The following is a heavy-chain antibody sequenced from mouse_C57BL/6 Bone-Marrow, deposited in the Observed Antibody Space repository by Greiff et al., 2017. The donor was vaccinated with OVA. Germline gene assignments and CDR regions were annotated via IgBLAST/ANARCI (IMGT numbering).Heavy chain of an antibody. V-gene: IGHV1-15*01. D-gene: IGHD2-5*01. CDR1: GYTFTDYE. J-gene: IGHJ4*01. Sequence: QVTLKESGAELVRPGASVTLSCKASGYTFTDYEMHWVKQTPVHGLEWIGAIDPETGGTAYNQKFKGKAILTADKSSSTAYMELRSLTSEDSAVYYYTRGYSNDYAIDFWDQGTSVTVSS. CDR3: TRGYSNDYAIDF. CDR2: IDPETGGT.